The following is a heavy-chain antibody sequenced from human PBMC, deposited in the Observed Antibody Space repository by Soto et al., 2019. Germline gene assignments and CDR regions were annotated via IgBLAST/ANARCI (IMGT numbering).Heavy chain of an antibody. Sequence: PGGSLRLSCAASGFTFSSYGMHWVRQAPGKGLEWVAVISYDGSNKYYADSVKGRFTISRDNSKNTLYLQMNSLRAEDTAVYYCAKDRGSGWRVDAFDIRGQGTMVTVSS. J-gene: IGHJ3*02. CDR2: ISYDGSNK. V-gene: IGHV3-30*18. CDR3: AKDRGSGWRVDAFDI. D-gene: IGHD6-19*01. CDR1: GFTFSSYG.